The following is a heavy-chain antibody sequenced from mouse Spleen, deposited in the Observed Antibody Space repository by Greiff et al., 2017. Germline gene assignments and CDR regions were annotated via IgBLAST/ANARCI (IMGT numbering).Heavy chain of an antibody. Sequence: VQLQQPGAKNVMPGASVKLSCKASGYTFTSYWMHWVKQRPGQGLEWIGEIDPSDSYTNYNQKFKGKATLTVDKSSSTAYMQLSSLTSEDAAVYYCARDPYYYGSRRDWYFDVWGAGTTVTVSS. D-gene: IGHD1-1*01. CDR3: ARDPYYYGSRRDWYFDV. V-gene: IGHV1-69*01. CDR2: IDPSDSYT. J-gene: IGHJ1*01. CDR1: GYTFTSYW.